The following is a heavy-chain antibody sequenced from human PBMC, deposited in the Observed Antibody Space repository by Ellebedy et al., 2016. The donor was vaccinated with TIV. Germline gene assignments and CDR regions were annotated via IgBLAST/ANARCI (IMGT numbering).Heavy chain of an antibody. Sequence: MPSETLSLTCTVSGGSISSTSFYWGWIRQPPGKGLEWIGTIYFSGITYYNPSLKSRVTISVDTSKNQLSLKLTSVTAADTAAYYCARHIPTDSGDNWFDPWGQGTLVTVSS. CDR1: GGSISSTSFY. CDR3: ARHIPTDSGDNWFDP. D-gene: IGHD4-17*01. V-gene: IGHV4-39*01. J-gene: IGHJ5*02. CDR2: IYFSGIT.